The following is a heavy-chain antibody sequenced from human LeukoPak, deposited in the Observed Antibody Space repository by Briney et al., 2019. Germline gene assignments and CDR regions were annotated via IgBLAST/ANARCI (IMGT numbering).Heavy chain of an antibody. CDR3: AKGSSLYVDY. Sequence: GGSLRLSCAASGFTFDDYAMHWVRQAPGKGLEWVSGISWNSGSIGYADSVKGRFTISRDNAKNSLYLQMNSLRAEDTALYYCAKGSSLYVDYWGQGTLVTVSS. J-gene: IGHJ4*02. CDR1: GFTFDDYA. CDR2: ISWNSGSI. V-gene: IGHV3-9*01. D-gene: IGHD6-13*01.